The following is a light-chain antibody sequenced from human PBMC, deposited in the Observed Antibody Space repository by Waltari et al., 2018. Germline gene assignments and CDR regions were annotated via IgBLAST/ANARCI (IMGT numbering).Light chain of an antibody. V-gene: IGKV1-5*01. Sequence: DLQMTQSPSTLPASVGDRVPFTCRASESIGTSLAWYQQKSGKAPKLLIYHASTLEGGVPSRFSGSGSGTDFTLTISSLQPDDFATYFCQQYYTYSLWAFGQGTKVETK. CDR3: QQYYTYSLWA. J-gene: IGKJ1*01. CDR1: ESIGTS. CDR2: HAS.